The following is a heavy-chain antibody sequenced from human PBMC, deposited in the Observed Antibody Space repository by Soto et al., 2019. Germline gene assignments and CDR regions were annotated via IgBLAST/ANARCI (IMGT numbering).Heavy chain of an antibody. Sequence: GSGPTLVNPTQTLTLTCTFSGFSLSTSGMCVSWIRQPPGKALEWLALIDWDDDKYYSTSLKTRLTISKDTSKNQVVLTMTNMDPVDTATYYCARLPYDSSGYYYPPYYYYYGMDVWGQGTTVTVSS. D-gene: IGHD3-22*01. CDR1: GFSLSTSGMC. V-gene: IGHV2-70*01. CDR3: ARLPYDSSGYYYPPYYYYYGMDV. J-gene: IGHJ6*02. CDR2: IDWDDDK.